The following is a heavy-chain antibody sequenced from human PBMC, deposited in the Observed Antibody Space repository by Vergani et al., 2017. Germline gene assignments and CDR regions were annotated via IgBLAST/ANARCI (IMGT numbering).Heavy chain of an antibody. J-gene: IGHJ4*02. V-gene: IGHV4-59*01. Sequence: QVRLQESGPGLVKPSETLSLTCSVSGGSMSGYYWSWIRQPPGKELEWIGYMYHSGSTNYNPSLETRVTIAGDTSKNQFSLKLNSVTAADTAVYYCGRVADFYGLGSRLLGLWGQGILGTGSS. CDR3: GRVADFYGLGSRLLGL. D-gene: IGHD3-10*01. CDR2: MYHSGST. CDR1: GGSMSGYY.